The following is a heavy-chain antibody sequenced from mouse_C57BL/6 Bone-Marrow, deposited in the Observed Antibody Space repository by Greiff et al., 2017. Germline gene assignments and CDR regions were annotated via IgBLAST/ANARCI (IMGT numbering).Heavy chain of an antibody. CDR2: IYPRSGNT. D-gene: IGHD2-5*01. V-gene: IGHV1-81*01. CDR1: GYTFTSYG. CDR3: ARGGIYSNYEAY. J-gene: IGHJ3*01. Sequence: VQLQQPGAELARPGASVKLSCKASGYTFTSYGISWVKQRTGQGLEWIGEIYPRSGNTYYNEKFKGKATLTADKSSSTAYMELRSLTSEDSAVYFCARGGIYSNYEAYWGQGTLVTVSA.